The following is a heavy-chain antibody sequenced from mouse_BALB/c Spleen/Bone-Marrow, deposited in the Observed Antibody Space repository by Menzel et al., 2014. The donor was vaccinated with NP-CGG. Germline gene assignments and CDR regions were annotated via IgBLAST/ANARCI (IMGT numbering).Heavy chain of an antibody. V-gene: IGHV1-80*01. J-gene: IGHJ2*02. D-gene: IGHD1-1*01. CDR3: ARMGDYSYYFDY. Sequence: VQLQQSGAELVRPGSSVKISRKASGYAFSSYWMNWVKQRPGQGLEWIGQIYPGDGDTNYNGKFKGKATLTADKSSNTAYIQLSSLTSEDSAVYFCARMGDYSYYFDYWGPGTSLTVSS. CDR2: IYPGDGDT. CDR1: GYAFSSYW.